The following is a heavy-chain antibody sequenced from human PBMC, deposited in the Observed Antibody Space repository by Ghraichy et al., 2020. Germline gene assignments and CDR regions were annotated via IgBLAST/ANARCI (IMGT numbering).Heavy chain of an antibody. J-gene: IGHJ5*02. Sequence: SETLSLTCAVYGESLNSFYWSWIRQPPGKGLEWIGEVYDSGVTKYNPSLESRVSISVAKSKSQFSLKLNSVTAADTGVYYCARGMWATSLETWGRGTPVIVSS. CDR2: VYDSGVT. D-gene: IGHD1-1*01. V-gene: IGHV4-34*01. CDR1: GESLNSFY. CDR3: ARGMWATSLET.